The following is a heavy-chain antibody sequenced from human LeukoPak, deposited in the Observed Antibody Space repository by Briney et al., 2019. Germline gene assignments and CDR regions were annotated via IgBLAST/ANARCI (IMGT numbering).Heavy chain of an antibody. V-gene: IGHV3-30-3*01. Sequence: GGSLRLSCAASGFTFSYYTMHWVRQAPGKGLEWVAVISYDGSNKYYADSVKGRFTISRDNSKNTLYLQMNSLRAEDTAVYYCAKGYCSDTNCQTRLGLDYWGQGTLVTVSS. CDR2: ISYDGSNK. J-gene: IGHJ4*02. CDR1: GFTFSYYT. CDR3: AKGYCSDTNCQTRLGLDY. D-gene: IGHD2-15*01.